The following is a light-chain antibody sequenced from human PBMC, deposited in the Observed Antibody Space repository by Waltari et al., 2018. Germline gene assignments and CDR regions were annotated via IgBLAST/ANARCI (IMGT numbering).Light chain of an antibody. J-gene: IGKJ4*01. CDR1: QDIKQS. V-gene: IGKV1-33*01. Sequence: DIHMTQSPSSLSAPMGDRVTITCQASQDIKQSLNWFHQKPGTAPEVLIFDASNSQTGAPSRFSGSGSGTDFTFTISSLQPEDMGTYYCQQYHSVPLTFGGGTTVEIK. CDR3: QQYHSVPLT. CDR2: DAS.